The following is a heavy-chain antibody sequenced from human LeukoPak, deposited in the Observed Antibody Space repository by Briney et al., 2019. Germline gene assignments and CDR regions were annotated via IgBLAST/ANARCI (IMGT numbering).Heavy chain of an antibody. V-gene: IGHV4-61*02. J-gene: IGHJ3*02. CDR2: IFSSGST. CDR3: ARRAYGGKAAFGM. Sequence: PSQTLSLTCSVSGGSIISDTYYWSWIRQPAGKGLEWIGRIFSSGSTNYNPSLKSRVTMSVDTSMNQFSLKLSSVTAADTAVYYCARRAYGGKAAFGMWGQGTMVTVSS. CDR1: GGSIISDTYY. D-gene: IGHD4-23*01.